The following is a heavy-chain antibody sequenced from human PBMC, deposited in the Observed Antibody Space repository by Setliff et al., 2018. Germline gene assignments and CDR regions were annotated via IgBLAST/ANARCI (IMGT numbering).Heavy chain of an antibody. V-gene: IGHV4-59*12. D-gene: IGHD6-13*01. CDR3: ARDPGFHSGTWYRRDF. CDR1: GGSISPYF. Sequence: SETLSLTCTVSGGSISPYFWSWVRQPPGKGLEWIGYIYHNGNTNFNPSLKTRVTLSVDTSKNQFSLKLTSVTAADTAVYFCARDPGFHSGTWYRRDFWGQGTLVTVSS. J-gene: IGHJ4*02. CDR2: IYHNGNT.